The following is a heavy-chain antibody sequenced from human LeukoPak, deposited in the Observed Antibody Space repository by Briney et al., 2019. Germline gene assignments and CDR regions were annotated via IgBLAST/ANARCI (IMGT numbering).Heavy chain of an antibody. D-gene: IGHD2/OR15-2a*01. V-gene: IGHV1-2*02. Sequence: ASVKVSCKASGYTFTGYYMHWVRQAPGQGLEWMGWINPNSGGTNYAQKFQGRVTMTIDTFTTTAYMELRSLRSDDTAVYYCARRSQCNLSTCSKGGGFDIWGQGTMVTVSS. J-gene: IGHJ3*02. CDR2: INPNSGGT. CDR1: GYTFTGYY. CDR3: ARRSQCNLSTCSKGGGFDI.